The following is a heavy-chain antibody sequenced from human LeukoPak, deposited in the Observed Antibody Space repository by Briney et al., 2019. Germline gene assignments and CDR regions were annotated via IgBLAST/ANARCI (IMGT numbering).Heavy chain of an antibody. CDR2: VYTSGTT. V-gene: IGHV4-4*07. J-gene: IGHJ4*02. CDR1: GGSISSYY. Sequence: SETLSLTCSVSGGSISSYYWSWIRQPAGKGLEWIGRVYTSGTTYYNPSLKSRITMSLDISKNQFSLRLSSVTAADTAVYYCARGDLQYRGLDYWGQGTLVTVSS. D-gene: IGHD2-2*01. CDR3: ARGDLQYRGLDY.